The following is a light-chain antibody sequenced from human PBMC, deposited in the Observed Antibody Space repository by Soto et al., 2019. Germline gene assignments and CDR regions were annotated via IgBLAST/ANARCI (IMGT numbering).Light chain of an antibody. CDR3: TSYTSNSTLI. Sequence: QSALTQPASVSGSPGQSITISCTGTSNDLGSYNYVSWYQHHPDKAPKLIIYAVTNRPSGVSTRFSASKSGNTASLTISGLRTEDEADYYCTSYTSNSTLIFGGGTQLTVL. J-gene: IGLJ2*01. CDR1: SNDLGSYNY. V-gene: IGLV2-14*01. CDR2: AVT.